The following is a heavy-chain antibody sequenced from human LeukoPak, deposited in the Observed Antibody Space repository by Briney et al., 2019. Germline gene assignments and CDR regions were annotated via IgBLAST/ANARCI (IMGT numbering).Heavy chain of an antibody. D-gene: IGHD6-13*01. J-gene: IGHJ4*02. V-gene: IGHV3-11*05. CDR2: ISSSSSYT. CDR1: GFTFSDYY. CDR3: ARAGPYSSSWYYFDY. Sequence: PGGSLRLSCAASGFTFSDYYMSWIRQAPGKGLEWVSYISSSSSYTNYADSVKGRFTISRDNAKNSLYLQMDSLRAEDTAVYYCARAGPYSSSWYYFDYWGQGTLVTVSS.